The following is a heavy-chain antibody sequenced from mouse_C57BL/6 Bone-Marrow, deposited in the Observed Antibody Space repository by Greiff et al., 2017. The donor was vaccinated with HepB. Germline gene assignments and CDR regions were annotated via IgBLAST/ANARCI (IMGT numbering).Heavy chain of an antibody. CDR1: GYTFTGYW. D-gene: IGHD2-3*01. J-gene: IGHJ3*01. CDR2: ILPGSGST. Sequence: VQLQQSGAELMKPGASVKLSCKATGYTFTGYWIEWVKQRPGHGLEWIGEILPGSGSTNYNEKFKGKATFTADTSSNTAYMQLSSLTTEDSAIYYGARSPYDGYYRLAWFAYWGQGTLVTVSA. CDR3: ARSPYDGYYRLAWFAY. V-gene: IGHV1-9*01.